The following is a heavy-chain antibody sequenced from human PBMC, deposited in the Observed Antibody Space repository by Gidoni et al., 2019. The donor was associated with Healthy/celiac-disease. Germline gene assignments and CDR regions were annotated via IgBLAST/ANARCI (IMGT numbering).Heavy chain of an antibody. J-gene: IGHJ4*02. CDR3: VVTTTQKYEYYFDY. Sequence: EVQLVESGGGLVQPGGSLRLSCAASGFTVSSNYMSWVRQAPGKGLEWVSVIYSGGSTYYADSVKGRFTISRDNSKNTLYLQMNSLRAEDTAVYYCVVTTTQKYEYYFDYWGQGTLVTVSS. V-gene: IGHV3-66*01. D-gene: IGHD4-17*01. CDR1: GFTVSSNY. CDR2: IYSGGST.